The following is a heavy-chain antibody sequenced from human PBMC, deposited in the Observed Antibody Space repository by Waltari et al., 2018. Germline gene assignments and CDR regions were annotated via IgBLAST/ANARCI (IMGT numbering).Heavy chain of an antibody. CDR1: GGSFSGYY. D-gene: IGHD6-6*01. J-gene: IGHJ6*03. V-gene: IGHV4-34*01. Sequence: QVQLQQWGAGLLKPSETLSLTCAVYGGSFSGYYWSLIRQPPGKGLEWIGEINHSGSTNYNPSLKSRVTISVDTSKNQFSLKLSSVTAADTAVYYCARRGAARLGYYYYYMDVWGKGTTVTISS. CDR2: INHSGST. CDR3: ARRGAARLGYYYYYMDV.